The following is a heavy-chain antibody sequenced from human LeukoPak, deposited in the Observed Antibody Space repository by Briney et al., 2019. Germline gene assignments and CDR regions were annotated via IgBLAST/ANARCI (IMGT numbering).Heavy chain of an antibody. CDR2: IKQDGSEK. V-gene: IGHV3-7*03. J-gene: IGHJ4*02. CDR1: GFTFSSYW. D-gene: IGHD7-27*01. CDR3: AKDLRFGSRRTGGFDY. Sequence: GGSLRLSCAASGFTFSSYWMSWVRQAPGKGLEWVANIKQDGSEKYYVDSVKGRFTISRDNAKNTLYLQMNSLRAEDTAVYYCAKDLRFGSRRTGGFDYWGQGTLVTVSS.